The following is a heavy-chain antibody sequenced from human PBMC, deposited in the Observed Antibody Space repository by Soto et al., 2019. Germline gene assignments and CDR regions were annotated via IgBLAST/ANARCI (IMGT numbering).Heavy chain of an antibody. Sequence: PSETLSLTCAVYGGSFSGYYWSWIRQPPGKGLEWIGEINHSGSTNYNPSLKSRVTISVDTSKNQFSLKLSSVTAADTAVYYCARLMTTVTNFDYWGQGTLVTVSS. CDR2: INHSGST. J-gene: IGHJ4*02. CDR3: ARLMTTVTNFDY. CDR1: GGSFSGYY. D-gene: IGHD4-17*01. V-gene: IGHV4-34*01.